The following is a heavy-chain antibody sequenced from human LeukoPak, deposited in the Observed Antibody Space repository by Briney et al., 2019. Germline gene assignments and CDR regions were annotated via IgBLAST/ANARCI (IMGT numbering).Heavy chain of an antibody. V-gene: IGHV1-2*06. Sequence: ASVKVSCKASGYTFTGYYMHWVRQAPGQGLEWMGQINPNSGGTNYAQKFQGRVTMTRDTSISTAYMELSRLRSDDTAVYYCARELLRRYWFDPWGQGTLVTVSS. CDR2: INPNSGGT. CDR3: ARELLRRYWFDP. CDR1: GYTFTGYY. D-gene: IGHD3-10*01. J-gene: IGHJ5*02.